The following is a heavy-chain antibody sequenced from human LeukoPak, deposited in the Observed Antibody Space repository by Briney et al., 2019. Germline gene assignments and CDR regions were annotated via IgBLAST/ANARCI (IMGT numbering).Heavy chain of an antibody. J-gene: IGHJ6*02. Sequence: ASVKVSCKTSGYTFTDYYMHWVRQAPGQGLEWMGWINPNSGGTNYAQKFQGRVTMTRDTSISTAYMELSRLRSDDTAVYYCARVLPYYDILTGYPALGYYGMDVWGQGTTVTVSS. CDR2: INPNSGGT. V-gene: IGHV1-2*02. CDR3: ARVLPYYDILTGYPALGYYGMDV. CDR1: GYTFTDYY. D-gene: IGHD3-9*01.